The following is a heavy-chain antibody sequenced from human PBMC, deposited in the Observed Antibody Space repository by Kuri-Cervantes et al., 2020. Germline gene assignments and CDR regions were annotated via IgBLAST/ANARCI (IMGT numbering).Heavy chain of an antibody. V-gene: IGHV4-31*03. J-gene: IGHJ4*02. CDR3: AREGRYYDILTGSRSQPFDY. Sequence: SETLSLTCTASGGSISSGGYYWSWIRQHPGKGLEWIGYIYYSGSTYYNPSLKSRVTISVDTSKNQFSLKLSSVTAADTAVYYCAREGRYYDILTGSRSQPFDYWGQGTLVTVSS. CDR2: IYYSGST. CDR1: GGSISSGGYY. D-gene: IGHD3-9*01.